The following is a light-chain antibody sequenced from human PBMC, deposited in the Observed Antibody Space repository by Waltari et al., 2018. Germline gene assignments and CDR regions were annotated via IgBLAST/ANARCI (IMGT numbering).Light chain of an antibody. Sequence: QSVLTQPPSVSAAPRQTVTISCSGSDSNIGNNYVSWYQQFPGTAPKLLIYDINQRSSGTPDRFSASKSGTSAALAITGLQSGDEAVYYCGAWDSSLFSVLFGGGTRLTVL. J-gene: IGLJ2*01. CDR3: GAWDSSLFSVL. V-gene: IGLV1-51*01. CDR2: DIN. CDR1: DSNIGNNY.